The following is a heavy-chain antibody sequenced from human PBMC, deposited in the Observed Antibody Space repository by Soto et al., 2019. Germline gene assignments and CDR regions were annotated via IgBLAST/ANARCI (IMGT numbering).Heavy chain of an antibody. V-gene: IGHV1-46*03. J-gene: IGHJ4*02. CDR3: SSVRCSSTSCYPDY. D-gene: IGHD2-2*01. CDR1: GYHFTRYY. CDR2: INPTGGRA. Sequence: ASVKVSCKTSGYHFTRYYIHWVRQAPGKGLEWMGIINPTGGRATYAQKFQGRVSMTRDTSTTTVYMELTGLKSEDTAVYFCSSVRCSSTSCYPDYWGQTTLVTGS.